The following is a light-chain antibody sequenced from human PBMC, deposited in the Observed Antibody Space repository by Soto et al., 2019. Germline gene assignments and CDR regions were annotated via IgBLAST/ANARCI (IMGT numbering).Light chain of an antibody. V-gene: IGLV1-44*01. CDR2: SNN. Sequence: QSVLTQPPSASATPGQRVTISCSGSPSNIGSNSVNWYQQVPGTAPRLLIYSNNQRPSGVPDRLSGSKSGTSASLAIGGLHSEDEADYYCASWDDSLNAYVFGGGTKVTVL. CDR3: ASWDDSLNAYV. J-gene: IGLJ1*01. CDR1: PSNIGSNS.